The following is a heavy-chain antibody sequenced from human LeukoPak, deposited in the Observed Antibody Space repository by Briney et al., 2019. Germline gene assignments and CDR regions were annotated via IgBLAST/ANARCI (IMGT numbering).Heavy chain of an antibody. V-gene: IGHV3-23*01. CDR2: ISGSGGST. CDR1: GFTFSSYA. CDR3: AKALGYDDYGDYGPTFDY. Sequence: PGGFLRLSCAASGFTFSSYAMSWVRQAPGKGLEWVSAISGSGGSTYYADSVKGRFTISRDNSKNTLYLQMNSLRAEDTAVYYCAKALGYDDYGDYGPTFDYWGQGTLVTVSS. D-gene: IGHD4-17*01. J-gene: IGHJ4*02.